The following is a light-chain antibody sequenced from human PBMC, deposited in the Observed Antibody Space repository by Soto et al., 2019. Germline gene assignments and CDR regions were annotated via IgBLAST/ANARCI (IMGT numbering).Light chain of an antibody. Sequence: EIVLTQSPGTLSLSPGERATLSCRASQSVSSHYLAWYQQRPGQAPRLLIYGASSRATGIPDRFSGSGSGTDFTLTISRLEPEDFAVFYCQHYGSSLVTFGGGTKVEVK. CDR1: QSVSSHY. V-gene: IGKV3-20*01. J-gene: IGKJ4*01. CDR3: QHYGSSLVT. CDR2: GAS.